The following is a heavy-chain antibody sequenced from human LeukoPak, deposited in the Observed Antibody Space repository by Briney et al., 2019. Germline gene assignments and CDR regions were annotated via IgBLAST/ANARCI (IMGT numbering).Heavy chain of an antibody. V-gene: IGHV3-74*01. CDR3: ARGMGYAFDY. J-gene: IGHJ3*01. CDR2: ISSDGRIT. CDR1: GFTFSSYW. D-gene: IGHD3-16*01. Sequence: GGSLRLSCAASGFTFSSYWIHWVRQTPGKGLLWVSRISSDGRITTYADSVKGHFTISRDNAKNTVSLHMNNLSAEDTAMYFYARGMGYAFDYWGPGTVVTVSS.